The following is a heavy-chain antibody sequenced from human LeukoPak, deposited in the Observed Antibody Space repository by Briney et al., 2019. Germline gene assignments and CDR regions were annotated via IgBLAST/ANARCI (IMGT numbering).Heavy chain of an antibody. Sequence: WXXQAPGKGLEWVANINQAGSEKYYVDSVKGRFTISRDKAKNSLYLKMNSLGADDTAVYYCAKSMIDVRYYFDFWGQGTLVTVSS. CDR3: AKSMIDVRYYFDF. D-gene: IGHD3-22*01. J-gene: IGHJ4*02. CDR2: INQAGSEK. V-gene: IGHV3-7*01.